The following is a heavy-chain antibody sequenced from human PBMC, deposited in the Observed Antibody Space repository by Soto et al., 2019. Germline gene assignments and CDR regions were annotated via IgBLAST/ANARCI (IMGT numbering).Heavy chain of an antibody. Sequence: SETLSLTCTVSGGSISSYYWSWIRQPPGKGLEWIGYIYYSGSTNYNPSLKSRVTISVDTSKNQFSLKLSSVTAADTAVYYCARNGYCSGGSCYSGWFDPWGQGTLVTVSS. CDR1: GGSISSYY. J-gene: IGHJ5*02. D-gene: IGHD2-15*01. CDR3: ARNGYCSGGSCYSGWFDP. V-gene: IGHV4-59*01. CDR2: IYYSGST.